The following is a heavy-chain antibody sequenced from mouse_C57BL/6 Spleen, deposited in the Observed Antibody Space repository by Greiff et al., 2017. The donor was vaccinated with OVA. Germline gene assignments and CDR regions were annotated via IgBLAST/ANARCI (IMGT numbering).Heavy chain of an antibody. CDR2: IDPSDSET. CDR1: GYTFTSSW. J-gene: IGHJ2*01. D-gene: IGHD2-5*01. CDR3: ASGSNYPYFDY. Sequence: QVQLKQPGAELVRPGSSVKLSCKASGYTFTSSWMHWVKQRPIQGLEWIGNIDPSDSETHYNQKFKDKATLTVDKSSSTAYMQLSSLTSEDSAVYYCASGSNYPYFDYWGQGTTLTVSS. V-gene: IGHV1-52*01.